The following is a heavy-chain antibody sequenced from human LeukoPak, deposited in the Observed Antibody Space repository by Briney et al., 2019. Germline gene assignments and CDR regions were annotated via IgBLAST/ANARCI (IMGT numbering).Heavy chain of an antibody. CDR3: ARRVGAAEYFDY. CDR2: IYDSGST. D-gene: IGHD1-26*01. V-gene: IGHV4-39*01. Sequence: SETLSLTCTVSGGSVSSGSYYWGRIRQPPGKGLEWIGSIYDSGSTYYNPSLKSRVTISVDTSRNQFSLKLSSVTAADTALYYCARRVGAAEYFDYWGQGTLVTVSS. CDR1: GGSVSSGSYY. J-gene: IGHJ4*02.